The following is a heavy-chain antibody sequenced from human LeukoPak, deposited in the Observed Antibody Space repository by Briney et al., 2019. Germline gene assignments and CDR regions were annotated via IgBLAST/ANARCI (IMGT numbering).Heavy chain of an antibody. Sequence: ASVKVSCKASGYTFNGYYMRWVRQAPGQGLEWMGWINAGNGSTKYSQKFQGRVTITRDTSASTAYMELSSLRSEDTAVYYCARATKKAYGSGSYYPTAFDIWGQGTMVTVSS. V-gene: IGHV1-3*01. CDR1: GYTFNGYY. CDR3: ARATKKAYGSGSYYPTAFDI. J-gene: IGHJ3*02. CDR2: INAGNGST. D-gene: IGHD3-10*01.